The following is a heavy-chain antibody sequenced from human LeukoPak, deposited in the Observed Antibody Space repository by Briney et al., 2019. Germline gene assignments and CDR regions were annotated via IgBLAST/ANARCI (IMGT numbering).Heavy chain of an antibody. CDR3: ARAHYGSGSYYNPPDY. CDR1: GGSISSSSYY. J-gene: IGHJ4*02. D-gene: IGHD3-10*01. Sequence: SETLSLTCTVSGGSISSSSYYWGWIRQPPGKGLEWIGSIYYSGSTYYNPSLKSRVTISVDTSKNQFSLKLSSVTAADTAAYYCARAHYGSGSYYNPPDYWGQGTLVTVSS. CDR2: IYYSGST. V-gene: IGHV4-39*07.